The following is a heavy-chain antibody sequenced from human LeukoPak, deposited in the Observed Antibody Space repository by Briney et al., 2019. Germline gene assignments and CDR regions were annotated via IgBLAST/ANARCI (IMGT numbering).Heavy chain of an antibody. J-gene: IGHJ6*03. D-gene: IGHD5-18*01. V-gene: IGHV4-59*01. Sequence: ASETLSLTCAVYGGSFSGYYWSWIRQPPGKGLEWIGYIYYSGSTNYNPSLKSRVTISVDTSKNQFSLKLTSVTTADTAVYYCARTTEGGYTYGYFYYYYMDVWGKGTTVTIS. CDR3: ARTTEGGYTYGYFYYYYMDV. CDR1: GGSFSGYY. CDR2: IYYSGST.